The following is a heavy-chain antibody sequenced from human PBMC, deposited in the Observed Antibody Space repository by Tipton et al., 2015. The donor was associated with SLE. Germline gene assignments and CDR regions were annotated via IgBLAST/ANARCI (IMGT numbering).Heavy chain of an antibody. D-gene: IGHD7-27*01. CDR2: IKYDGSQK. CDR1: GFTLSGHW. CDR3: ARLDWGSADH. V-gene: IGHV3-7*01. J-gene: IGHJ5*02. Sequence: SLRLSCAASGFTLSGHWMSWVRQAPGKGLEWVATIKYDGSQKYYVDSVEGRFIISRDNANNFLYLQMNSLRVDDTGVYYCARLDWGSADHWGQGTQVTVSS.